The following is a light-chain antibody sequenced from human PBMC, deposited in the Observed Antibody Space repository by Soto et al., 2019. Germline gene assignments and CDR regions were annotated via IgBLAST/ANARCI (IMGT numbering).Light chain of an antibody. CDR1: QAIRND. CDR3: LQDYNYPLT. CDR2: AAS. V-gene: IGKV1-6*01. J-gene: IGKJ4*01. Sequence: AIQMTQSPSSLSASVGDRVTITCRASQAIRNDLGWYQQKPGSAPKLLIYAASTLQSGVPSRFSGSGSGTDFTLTISSLQPEDFATYYCLQDYNYPLTFGGGTKVEI.